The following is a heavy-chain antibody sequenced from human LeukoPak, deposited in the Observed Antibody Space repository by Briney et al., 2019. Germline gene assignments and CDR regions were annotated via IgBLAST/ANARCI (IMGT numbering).Heavy chain of an antibody. CDR1: GYTFTSYD. CDR2: MNPNSGNT. Sequence: ASVKVSCKASGYTFTSYDINWVRQATGQGLEWMGWMNPNSGNTGYAQKFQGRVTMTRNTSISTAYMELSSLRSEDTAVYYCARSWFNVYSGSHSDSTEALYWGQGTLVTVSS. V-gene: IGHV1-8*01. D-gene: IGHD1-26*01. J-gene: IGHJ4*02. CDR3: ARSWFNVYSGSHSDSTEALY.